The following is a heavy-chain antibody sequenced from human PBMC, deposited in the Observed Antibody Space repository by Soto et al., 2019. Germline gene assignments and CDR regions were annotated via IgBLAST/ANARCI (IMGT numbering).Heavy chain of an antibody. CDR2: ISIDGSST. CDR3: VRGRYCSSIFCQFDYYMDV. J-gene: IGHJ6*03. Sequence: EEQVVESGGGLVQPGGSLRLACAASGFTFSSHWMHWVRQSPGKGLMWVSRISIDGSSTTNADSVKGRFTISRDNARNTLYLQMNNLRAEDTAVYYCVRGRYCSSIFCQFDYYMDVWGKGATVIVSS. D-gene: IGHD6-13*01. CDR1: GFTFSSHW. V-gene: IGHV3-74*03.